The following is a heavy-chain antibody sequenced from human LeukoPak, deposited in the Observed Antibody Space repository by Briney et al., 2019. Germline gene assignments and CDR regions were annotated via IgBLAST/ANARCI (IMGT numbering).Heavy chain of an antibody. Sequence: SETLSLTCTVSGGSLSSYYWSWIRQPPGKGLEWIGYIYYGGSTNYNPSLKSRVTISVDTSKNQFSLKLSSVTAADTAVYYCARVSDSIDYWGQGTLVTVSS. D-gene: IGHD3-22*01. CDR3: ARVSDSIDY. V-gene: IGHV4-59*01. CDR2: IYYGGST. J-gene: IGHJ4*02. CDR1: GGSLSSYY.